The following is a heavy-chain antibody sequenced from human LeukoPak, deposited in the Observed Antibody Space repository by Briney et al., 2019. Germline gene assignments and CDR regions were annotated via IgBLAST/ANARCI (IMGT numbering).Heavy chain of an antibody. J-gene: IGHJ6*03. V-gene: IGHV1-69*05. CDR2: RYLNFGTR. CDR1: VCTFSSYA. D-gene: IGHD2-2*01. Sequence: ASVTVSFKSSVCTFSSYAINWVRQAPGQGQEWMGVRYLNFGTRTYAQKLQGRVKITTDESTSTAYMELSSLRSEDTAVYYCARGAGDIVVVPAAKRRYYYYMDVWGKGTTVTVSS. CDR3: ARGAGDIVVVPAAKRRYYYYMDV.